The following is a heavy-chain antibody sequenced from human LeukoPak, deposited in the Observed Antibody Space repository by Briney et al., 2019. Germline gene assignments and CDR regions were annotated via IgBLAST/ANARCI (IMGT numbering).Heavy chain of an antibody. Sequence: ASVKVSCKASGYTFTSYGISWVRQAPGQGLEWMGWISAYNGNTNYAQKLQGRVTMTTDTSTSTAYMELRSLRSDDTAVYYCARPKRALTGYRSDAFDIWGQGTMVTVSS. CDR2: ISAYNGNT. J-gene: IGHJ3*02. V-gene: IGHV1-18*01. CDR3: ARPKRALTGYRSDAFDI. CDR1: GYTFTSYG. D-gene: IGHD3-9*01.